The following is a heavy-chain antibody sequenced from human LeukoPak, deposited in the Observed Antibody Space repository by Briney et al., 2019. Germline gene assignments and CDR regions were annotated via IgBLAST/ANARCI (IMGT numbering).Heavy chain of an antibody. CDR2: ISGSGDST. CDR3: AKESVPPI. D-gene: IGHD2-2*01. Sequence: GGSLRLSCAASGFTFIDFAMSWVRQARGKGLEWVSGISGSGDSTYYADSVKGRFTISRDNSKNTVHLQMNSLRAEDTAIYYCAKESVPPIWGQGTMVTVSS. J-gene: IGHJ3*02. CDR1: GFTFIDFA. V-gene: IGHV3-23*01.